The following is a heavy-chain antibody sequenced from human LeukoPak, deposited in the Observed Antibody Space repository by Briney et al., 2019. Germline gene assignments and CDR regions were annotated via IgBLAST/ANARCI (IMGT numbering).Heavy chain of an antibody. D-gene: IGHD2-2*01. Sequence: PGGSLRLSCAASGFIFTDYWMNWVRQAPGKGLEWVAMIKYDGIDKQYLDSVKGRFTVSRVNAKNSLYLQMNSLRAEDTAVYYCARDGGYCSSTNCYLGVWGQGTMVTVSS. CDR1: GFIFTDYW. J-gene: IGHJ3*01. V-gene: IGHV3-7*01. CDR3: ARDGGYCSSTNCYLGV. CDR2: IKYDGIDK.